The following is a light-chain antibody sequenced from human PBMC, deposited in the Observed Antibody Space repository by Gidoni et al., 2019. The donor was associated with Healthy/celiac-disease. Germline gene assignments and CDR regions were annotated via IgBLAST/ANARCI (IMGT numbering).Light chain of an antibody. CDR3: AAWDDSLSGWV. CDR2: RNN. J-gene: IGLJ3*02. CDR1: SSNLGSNY. Sequence: QSGLPQPPSASGSPGPRVTISCSGSSSNLGSNYVYWYQQLPGTATKLLIYRNNQRPSGLPDRFSGSKSGTSASLAISGLRSEDEADYYCAAWDDSLSGWVFGGGTKLTVL. V-gene: IGLV1-47*01.